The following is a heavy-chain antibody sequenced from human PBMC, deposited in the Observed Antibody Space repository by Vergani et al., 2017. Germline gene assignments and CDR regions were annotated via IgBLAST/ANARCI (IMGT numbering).Heavy chain of an antibody. CDR1: GGSISSSNW. J-gene: IGHJ5*02. V-gene: IGHV4-4*02. CDR2: IHPSGST. Sequence: QVQLQESGPGLVKPSGTLSLTCAVSGGSISSSNWWSWVRQPPGKGLEWIGEIHPSGSTNYNPSLKSRVTISVDKSKNQFSLKPSSVTAADTAVYYCARSYSSSWFSPDWFDPWGQGTLVTVSS. D-gene: IGHD6-13*01. CDR3: ARSYSSSWFSPDWFDP.